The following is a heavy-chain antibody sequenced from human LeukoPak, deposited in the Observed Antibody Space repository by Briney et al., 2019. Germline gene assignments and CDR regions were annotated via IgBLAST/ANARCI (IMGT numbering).Heavy chain of an antibody. CDR2: IRYDGSNK. V-gene: IGHV3-30*02. D-gene: IGHD3-10*01. CDR1: GFTFSSYG. Sequence: GGSLRLSCAASGFTFSSYGMLWVRQAPGKGLEWVAFIRYDGSNKYYAGSVKGRFTISRDNSKNTLYLQVNSLRAEDTAVYYCAKDPYYYGSGSRLYGGFDYWGQGTLVTVSS. J-gene: IGHJ4*02. CDR3: AKDPYYYGSGSRLYGGFDY.